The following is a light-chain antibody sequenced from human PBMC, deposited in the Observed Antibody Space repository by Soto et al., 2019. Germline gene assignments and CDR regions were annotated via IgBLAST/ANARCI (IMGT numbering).Light chain of an antibody. J-gene: IGLJ2*01. CDR2: DVS. CDR1: SSDVGGYNF. CDR3: SSFTSSDTLVV. Sequence: QSALTQPASVSGSPGQSITISCTGTSSDVGGYNFVSWYQHHPAKAPKLMIYDVSNRPSGASNRFSGSKSGNTASLTISGLQAEDEAHYYCSSFTSSDTLVVFGGGTKLTVL. V-gene: IGLV2-14*03.